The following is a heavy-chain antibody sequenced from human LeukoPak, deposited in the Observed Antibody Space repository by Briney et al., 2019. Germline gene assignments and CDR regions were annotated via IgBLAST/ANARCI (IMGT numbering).Heavy chain of an antibody. CDR2: IYYSGST. V-gene: IGHV4-39*01. Sequence: NSSETLSLTCTVSGGSISSSSYYWGWIRQPPGKGLEWIGSIYYSGSTYYNPSLKSRVTISVDTSKNQFSLKLSSVTAVDTAVYYCARINWNYVDYWGQGTLVTVSA. CDR3: ARINWNYVDY. D-gene: IGHD1-20*01. CDR1: GGSISSSSYY. J-gene: IGHJ4*02.